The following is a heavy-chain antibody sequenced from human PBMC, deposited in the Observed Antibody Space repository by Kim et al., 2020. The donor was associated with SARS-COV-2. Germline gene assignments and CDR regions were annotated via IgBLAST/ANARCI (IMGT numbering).Heavy chain of an antibody. J-gene: IGHJ5*01. CDR3: ARGRGYNWNLTPAMDS. V-gene: IGHV4-59*13. Sequence: SETLSLTCTVSGGSISSYSWSWIRQPPGKGLEWIGYIYYSGSTNYNTSLKSRVTISVDTSKNQFSLKLSPVNAADTAVYSGARGRGYNWNLTPAMDSWG. CDR2: IYYSGST. CDR1: GGSISSYS. D-gene: IGHD1-20*01.